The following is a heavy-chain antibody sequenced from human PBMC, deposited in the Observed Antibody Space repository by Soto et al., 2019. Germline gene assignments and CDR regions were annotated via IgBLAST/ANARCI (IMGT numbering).Heavy chain of an antibody. CDR3: ARGAFPTWGTYPLDY. CDR2: IKQDGGEK. J-gene: IGHJ4*02. Sequence: EVQLVESGGGLVQPGGSLRLYCAASGFTFTSYWMTWVRQAPGKGLEWVANIKQDGGEKYYVGSVKGRFTISRDNAENSLYLQLESLRAEDAAVYYCARGAFPTWGTYPLDYWGQGTLVTVSS. V-gene: IGHV3-7*04. D-gene: IGHD3-16*02. CDR1: GFTFTSYW.